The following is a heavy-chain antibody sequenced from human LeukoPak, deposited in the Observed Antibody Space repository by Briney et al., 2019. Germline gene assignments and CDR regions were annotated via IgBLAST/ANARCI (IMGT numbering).Heavy chain of an antibody. J-gene: IGHJ6*02. CDR1: VGSFSGYY. CDR3: ASQESSSIAAAGNQGMDV. V-gene: IGHV4-34*01. D-gene: IGHD6-13*01. CDR2: INHSGST. Sequence: PSETLSLTCAVYVGSFSGYYWSGVRQPPAKGLECSGEINHSGSTNYNPSLTSRVNISVDTSKNQFSLKLSSVTAADTAVYYCASQESSSIAAAGNQGMDVWGQGTTVTVSS.